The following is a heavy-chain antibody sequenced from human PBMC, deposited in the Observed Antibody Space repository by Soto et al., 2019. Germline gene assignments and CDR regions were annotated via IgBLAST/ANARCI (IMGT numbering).Heavy chain of an antibody. CDR3: ARGGALTVAVAGTWNWFDP. V-gene: IGHV4-4*02. D-gene: IGHD6-19*01. J-gene: IGHJ5*02. Sequence: QVQLQESGPGLVKPSGTLSLTCAVSGGSISSSNWWSWVRQPPGKGLAWIGEIYHSGSTNYNPSLKSRVTISVDQTKNQFSLKLSSVTAADTAVYYCARGGALTVAVAGTWNWFDPWGQGTLVTVSS. CDR2: IYHSGST. CDR1: GGSISSSNW.